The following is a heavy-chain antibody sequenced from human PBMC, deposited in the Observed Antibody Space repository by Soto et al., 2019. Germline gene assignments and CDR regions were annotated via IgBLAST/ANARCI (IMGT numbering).Heavy chain of an antibody. V-gene: IGHV4-59*08. D-gene: IGHD2-8*01. J-gene: IGHJ3*01. Sequence: QVQLQESGPGLVKPSETLSLTCTVSGGSISGYYWTWSRRPPGKGLEWIGYFYNRGSTSYNPSLKSRVTISGDTSKNHFALKLSSVTAADTAVYYCARTKTGYAFDVWGQGTMVTVSS. CDR2: FYNRGST. CDR3: ARTKTGYAFDV. CDR1: GGSISGYY.